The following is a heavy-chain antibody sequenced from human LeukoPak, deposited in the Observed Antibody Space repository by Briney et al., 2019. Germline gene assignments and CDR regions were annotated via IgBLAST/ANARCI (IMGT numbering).Heavy chain of an antibody. V-gene: IGHV1-8*03. Sequence: ASVKVSCKAAGYSFTTFHINWVRQAPGQGPEWMGWVNPDTGETGFAQKFQGRVTIAQNTSITTVYMELSSLTSEDTAVYYCASLSMVRPADAFDIWGQGTMVTVSS. CDR3: ASLSMVRPADAFDI. D-gene: IGHD3-10*01. J-gene: IGHJ3*02. CDR2: VNPDTGET. CDR1: GYSFTTFH.